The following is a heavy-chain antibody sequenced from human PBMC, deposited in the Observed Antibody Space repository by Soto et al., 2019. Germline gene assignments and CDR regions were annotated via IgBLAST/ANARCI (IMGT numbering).Heavy chain of an antibody. J-gene: IGHJ6*03. CDR2: ISGSGGST. D-gene: IGHD3-9*01. CDR3: AKVRTGYTDYYYYMDV. CDR1: GCTFSSYA. V-gene: IGHV3-23*01. Sequence: PGGSLRLSCAASGCTFSSYAMSWVRQAPEKVVDLVSAISGSGGSTYYADSVKGRFTISRHNSKNTLYLQMNSLRAEDTAVYYCAKVRTGYTDYYYYMDVWGKGTTVTVSS.